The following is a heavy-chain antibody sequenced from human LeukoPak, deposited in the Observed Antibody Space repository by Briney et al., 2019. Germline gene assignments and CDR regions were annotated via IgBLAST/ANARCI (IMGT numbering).Heavy chain of an antibody. V-gene: IGHV3-30-3*01. CDR3: ARDTKEWLVLIYYYYYGMAV. Sequence: GGSLRLSCAASGFTFSSYAKHWVRQAPGKGLEWVAVISYDGSNKYYADSVKGRFTISRDNSKNTLYLQMNSLRAEDTAVYYCARDTKEWLVLIYYYYYGMAVWGQGTTVTVSS. CDR1: GFTFSSYA. J-gene: IGHJ6*02. CDR2: ISYDGSNK. D-gene: IGHD6-19*01.